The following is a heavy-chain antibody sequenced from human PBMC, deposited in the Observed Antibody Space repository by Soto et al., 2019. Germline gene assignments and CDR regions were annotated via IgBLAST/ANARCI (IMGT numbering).Heavy chain of an antibody. V-gene: IGHV3-21*01. CDR3: ARDRKRGVDTAMATVY. CDR1: GFTFSSYS. J-gene: IGHJ4*02. Sequence: GGSLRLSCAASGFTFSSYSMNWVRQAPGKGLEWVSSISSSSSYIYYADSVKGRFTISRDNAKNSLYLQMNSLRAEDTAVYYCARDRKRGVDTAMATVYWGQGTLVTVSS. D-gene: IGHD5-18*01. CDR2: ISSSSSYI.